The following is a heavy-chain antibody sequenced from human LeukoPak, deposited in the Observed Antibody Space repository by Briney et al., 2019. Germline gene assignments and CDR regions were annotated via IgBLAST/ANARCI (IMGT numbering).Heavy chain of an antibody. J-gene: IGHJ4*02. D-gene: IGHD1-26*01. V-gene: IGHV3-74*01. Sequence: PEGSLRLSCAASGFTFSSIAMHWVRQAPGKGLVWVSRINGDGSSTSYADSVKGRSTISRDNAKNTLFLQMNSLRGDDTAVYYCARGGGATLSGWGQGTLVTVSS. CDR3: ARGGGATLSG. CDR1: GFTFSSIA. CDR2: INGDGSST.